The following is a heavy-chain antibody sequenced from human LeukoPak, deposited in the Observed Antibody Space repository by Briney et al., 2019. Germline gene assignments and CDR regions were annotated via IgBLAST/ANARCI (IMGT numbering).Heavy chain of an antibody. CDR1: GFSVSSNH. Sequence: PGGSLRLSCAASGFSVSSNHMSWVRQAPGKGLEWVSVIYSGGSIYYADSMKGRFTISRDNSKNTLYLQMNSLTTEDTAVYYCAGPLVGALDYWGQGTLVTVSS. D-gene: IGHD1-26*01. CDR3: AGPLVGALDY. J-gene: IGHJ4*02. V-gene: IGHV3-66*04. CDR2: IYSGGSI.